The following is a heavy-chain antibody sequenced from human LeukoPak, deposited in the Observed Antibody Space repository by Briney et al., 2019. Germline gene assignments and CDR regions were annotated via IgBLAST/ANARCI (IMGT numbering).Heavy chain of an antibody. J-gene: IGHJ4*02. D-gene: IGHD7-27*01. CDR1: GFTFFDAW. CDR2: IKRRADGGTA. Sequence: GGSLRLSCAASGFTFFDAWMNWVRQAPGKGLEWVGRIKRRADGGTADYAAPVEGRFTISRDDSKNTLYLQMNSLKTEDTAVYYCTTGNWGPYWGQGTLVTVSS. CDR3: TTGNWGPY. V-gene: IGHV3-15*07.